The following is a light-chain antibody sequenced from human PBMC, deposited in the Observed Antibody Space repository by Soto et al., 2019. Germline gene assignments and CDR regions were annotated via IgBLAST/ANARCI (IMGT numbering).Light chain of an antibody. CDR1: QSVSSSY. CDR3: EQYGSSCT. J-gene: IGKJ1*01. CDR2: GAS. Sequence: EIVLTQSPGTLSLSPGERATLSCRASQSVSSSYLACYHQKSGQAPRLLIYGASIRSTGIPDRFSGSGSGTDFTLTISRLEPEEFAVYYCEQYGSSCTFGQGTKVEIQ. V-gene: IGKV3-20*01.